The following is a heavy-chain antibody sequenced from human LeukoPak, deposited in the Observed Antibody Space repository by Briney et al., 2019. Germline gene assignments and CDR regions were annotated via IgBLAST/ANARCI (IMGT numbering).Heavy chain of an antibody. Sequence: SETLSLTCTVSGGSITTYYWSWIRQPPGKGLEWIGYIYDGGSTNYNPSLESRVTISVDTSKNQFSLKLSSVTAADTAVYYCARDRGVRVFDIWGQGTMVTVSS. V-gene: IGHV4-59*01. CDR3: ARDRGVRVFDI. D-gene: IGHD3-10*01. CDR1: GGSITTYY. J-gene: IGHJ3*02. CDR2: IYDGGST.